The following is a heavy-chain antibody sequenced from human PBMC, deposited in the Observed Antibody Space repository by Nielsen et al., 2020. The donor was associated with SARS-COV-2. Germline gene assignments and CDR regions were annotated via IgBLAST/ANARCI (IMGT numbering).Heavy chain of an antibody. D-gene: IGHD6-25*01. V-gene: IGHV3-33*01. CDR1: GFTFGSYG. J-gene: IGHJ4*02. CDR3: TRAPYSSGDFDF. CDR2: IRYDGSEI. Sequence: GESLKISCAASGFTFGSYGMHWVRQAPGKGLEWLAVIRYDGSEIYYADSVNGRFTISRDTSKNTLYLQMNSLRVEDTAVYYCTRAPYSSGDFDFWGQGTLVTVSS.